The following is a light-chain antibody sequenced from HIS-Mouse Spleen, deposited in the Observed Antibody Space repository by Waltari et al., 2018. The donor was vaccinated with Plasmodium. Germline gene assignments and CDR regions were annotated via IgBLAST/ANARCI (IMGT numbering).Light chain of an antibody. J-gene: IGKJ2*01. CDR3: QQYGSSPYT. V-gene: IGKV3-20*01. CDR1: QSFSSSY. Sequence: EIVLTQSPGTLSLSPGERATLSCRASQSFSSSYLAWYQQKPGQAPRLLIYGASSSATGIPDRFSGSGSGTDFTLTISRLEPEDCAVYYCQQYGSSPYTFGQGTKLEIK. CDR2: GAS.